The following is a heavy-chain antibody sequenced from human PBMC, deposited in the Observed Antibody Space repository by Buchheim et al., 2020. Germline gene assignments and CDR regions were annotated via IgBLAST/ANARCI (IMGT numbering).Heavy chain of an antibody. D-gene: IGHD3-22*01. CDR3: ASSASYDSIVVMAY. CDR1: GYTFTGYY. J-gene: IGHJ4*02. CDR2: INPNSGGT. V-gene: IGHV1-2*04. Sequence: QVQLVQSGAEVKKPGASVKFSCKASGYTFTGYYMHWVRQAPGQGLEWMGWINPNSGGTNSAQKFQGWVTMTRDTSISTAYMELSRLRSDDTAVYYCASSASYDSIVVMAYWGQGTL.